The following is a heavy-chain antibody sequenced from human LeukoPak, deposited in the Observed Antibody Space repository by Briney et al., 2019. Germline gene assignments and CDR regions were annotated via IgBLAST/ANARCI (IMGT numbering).Heavy chain of an antibody. Sequence: GALRLSCVASGFTFSSYVMNWVRQAPGKGLEWVSYISSRSGTIYYADSVKGRFTISRDNAKNSLYLQMNSLRAEDTAVYYCARDGENYKWFDFWGQGTLVTVSS. D-gene: IGHD1-7*01. CDR3: ARDGENYKWFDF. CDR2: ISSRSGTI. V-gene: IGHV3-48*04. J-gene: IGHJ4*02. CDR1: GFTFSSYV.